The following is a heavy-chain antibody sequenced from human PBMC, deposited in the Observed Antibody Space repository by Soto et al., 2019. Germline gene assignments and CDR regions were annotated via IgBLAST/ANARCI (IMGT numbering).Heavy chain of an antibody. CDR1: GYTFTGYY. V-gene: IGHV1-2*02. Sequence: ASVKVSCKASGYTFTGYYMHWVRQAPGQGLEWMGWINPNSGGTNYAQKFQGRVTMTRDTSISTAYMELSRLRSDDTAVYYCARVQTLSGHCSGGSCYSSDYYYGMDVWGQGTRVTVSS. D-gene: IGHD2-15*01. J-gene: IGHJ6*02. CDR3: ARVQTLSGHCSGGSCYSSDYYYGMDV. CDR2: INPNSGGT.